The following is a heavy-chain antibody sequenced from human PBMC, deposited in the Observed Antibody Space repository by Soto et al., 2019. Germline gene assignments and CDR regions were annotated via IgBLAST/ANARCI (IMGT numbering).Heavy chain of an antibody. D-gene: IGHD6-13*01. CDR2: IGKSGYPI. Sequence: PGGSLRLPCVASGFIFSDYEMNWVRQAPGKGLEWVSFIGKSGYPIYYTDSVKGRFTMSRDNAKYSLTLQMNSLRAEDTAVYYCARNLPAGNPMQFDTWGQGALVTVSS. J-gene: IGHJ4*02. CDR1: GFIFSDYE. CDR3: ARNLPAGNPMQFDT. V-gene: IGHV3-48*03.